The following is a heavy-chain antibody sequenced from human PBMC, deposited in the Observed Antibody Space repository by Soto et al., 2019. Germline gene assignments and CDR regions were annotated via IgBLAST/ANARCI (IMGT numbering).Heavy chain of an antibody. CDR1: GFTFSSYE. D-gene: IGHD2-15*01. Sequence: EVQLVESGGGLVQPGGSLRLSCAASGFTFSSYEMNWVRQAPGKGLEWVSYISSSGSTIYYADSVKGRFTISRDNAKNSLYLQMNCLRAEDTAVYYCARGGYCSGGSCYLDAFDIWGQGTMVTVST. CDR2: ISSSGSTI. CDR3: ARGGYCSGGSCYLDAFDI. V-gene: IGHV3-48*03. J-gene: IGHJ3*02.